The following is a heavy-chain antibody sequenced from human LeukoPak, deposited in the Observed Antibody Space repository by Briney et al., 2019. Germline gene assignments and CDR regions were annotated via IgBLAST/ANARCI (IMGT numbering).Heavy chain of an antibody. Sequence: SETLSLTCTLSGGPISGYYWSWIRLSAGKGLEWIGRISNSGSTNCNPSLKSRVSLSVDTSKNQFSLKLTSVTAADTAIYYCARDGVPVARKAYYYYSMDVWGKGATVTVSS. CDR2: ISNSGST. CDR3: ARDGVPVARKAYYYYSMDV. CDR1: GGPISGYY. D-gene: IGHD6-19*01. J-gene: IGHJ6*03. V-gene: IGHV4-4*07.